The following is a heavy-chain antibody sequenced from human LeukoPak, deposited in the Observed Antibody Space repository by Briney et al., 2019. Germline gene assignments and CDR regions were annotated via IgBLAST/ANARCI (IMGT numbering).Heavy chain of an antibody. CDR1: GDTFINYG. CDR2: ISPYNGKK. J-gene: IGHJ5*02. Sequence: GATVRVSFKVSGDTFINYGIGWVGQAPGQGGEGMGWISPYNGKKKYTQNLQGRVTMTTDTSTSTAYMDLRSLTFADTAVYYCARLPTIVAPAWTHQPFDPWGQGTLVIVSS. D-gene: IGHD2-2*01. CDR3: ARLPTIVAPAWTHQPFDP. V-gene: IGHV1-18*01.